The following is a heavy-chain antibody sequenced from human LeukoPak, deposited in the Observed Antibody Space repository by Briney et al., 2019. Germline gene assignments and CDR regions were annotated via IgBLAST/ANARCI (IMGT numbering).Heavy chain of an antibody. CDR1: GDSITSNY. Sequence: SESLSLTCTVSGDSITSNYWSWIRQPPGKGLEWIGYIYYSGGAHYNPSLESRVTMSADTSKNQFSLKLSSVTAADTAVYYCARQGADTGTYYGPFDYWGQGTLVTVSS. CDR3: ARQGADTGTYYGPFDY. V-gene: IGHV4-59*08. CDR2: IYYSGGA. D-gene: IGHD1-26*01. J-gene: IGHJ4*02.